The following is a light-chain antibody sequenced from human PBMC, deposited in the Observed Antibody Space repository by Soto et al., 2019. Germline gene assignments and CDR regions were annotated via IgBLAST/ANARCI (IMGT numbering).Light chain of an antibody. J-gene: IGLJ1*01. V-gene: IGLV2-14*03. CDR1: SNDVGRYIY. Sequence: QSALTQPASVSGSPGQSITISCTGTSNDVGRYIYVSWYQQHPGKAPKMLIYDVNNRPSGVSNRFSGSKSGNTASLTISGLQAEDEAHYYCSTYTSRSTLVFGTGTKVTVL. CDR3: STYTSRSTLV. CDR2: DVN.